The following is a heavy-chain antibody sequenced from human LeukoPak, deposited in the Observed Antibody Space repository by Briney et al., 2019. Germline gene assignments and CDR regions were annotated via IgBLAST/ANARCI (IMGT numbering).Heavy chain of an antibody. D-gene: IGHD3-22*01. CDR3: ASHYYYDSSGLFDH. V-gene: IGHV4-59*08. Sequence: SETLSLTCTVSGGSISSYYWSWIRQPPGKGPEWIGYVFYRGATNYNPFFKSRVTISVDTSKNQFSLKLSSVTAADTAVYYCASHYYYDSSGLFDHWGQGTLVTVSP. J-gene: IGHJ4*02. CDR1: GGSISSYY. CDR2: VFYRGAT.